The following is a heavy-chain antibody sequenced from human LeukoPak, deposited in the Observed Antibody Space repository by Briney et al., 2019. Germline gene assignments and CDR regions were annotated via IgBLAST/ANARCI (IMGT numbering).Heavy chain of an antibody. J-gene: IGHJ6*03. Sequence: KPSETLSLTCTVSGGSISSSSYYWGWIRQPPGKGLEWIGSIYYSGSTYYNPSLKSRVTISVDTSKNQFSLKLSSVTAADTAVYYCARTVEPRRYCSSTSCYPSYYYYYMDVWGKGTTVTVSS. CDR2: IYYSGST. CDR3: ARTVEPRRYCSSTSCYPSYYYYYMDV. V-gene: IGHV4-39*07. CDR1: GGSISSSSYY. D-gene: IGHD2-2*01.